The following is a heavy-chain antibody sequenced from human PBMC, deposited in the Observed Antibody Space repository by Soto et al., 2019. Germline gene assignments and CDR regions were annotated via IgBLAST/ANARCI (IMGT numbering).Heavy chain of an antibody. Sequence: SGGSLRLSCAASGFTFSSYGMHWVRQAPGKGLEWVAVIWYDGSNKYYADSVKGRFTISRDNSKNTLYLQMNSLRAEDTAVYYCARDQATVTAYYYYGMDVWGQGTMVTVSS. D-gene: IGHD4-4*01. CDR2: IWYDGSNK. CDR1: GFTFSSYG. J-gene: IGHJ6*02. CDR3: ARDQATVTAYYYYGMDV. V-gene: IGHV3-33*01.